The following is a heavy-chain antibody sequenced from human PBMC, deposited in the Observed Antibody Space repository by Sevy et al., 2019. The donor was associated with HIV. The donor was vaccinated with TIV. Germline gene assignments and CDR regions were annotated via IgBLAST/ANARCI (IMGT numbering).Heavy chain of an antibody. J-gene: IGHJ4*02. CDR2: IKQDESEK. CDR3: ARDVFHGYFDY. V-gene: IGHV3-7*01. CDR1: GFTFGSYW. Sequence: GGSLRLSCAVSGFTFGSYWMTWVHQAPGKGLEWVANIKQDESEKYYEDFVKGRFTISRDNARNSLYLQMNNLTTEDTAVYYCARDVFHGYFDYWGQGTLVTVSS. D-gene: IGHD2-8*01.